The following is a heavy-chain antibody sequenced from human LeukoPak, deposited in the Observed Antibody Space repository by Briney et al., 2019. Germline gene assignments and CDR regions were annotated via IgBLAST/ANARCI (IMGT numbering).Heavy chain of an antibody. CDR1: GFTFDDYA. D-gene: IGHD3-22*01. J-gene: IGHJ5*02. Sequence: QPVGSLRLSSADSGFTFDDYAMHRVRQAPGKGLEWVSGISRNSGRIGYADSVKGRFTISRDNAKNSLYLQMNSLRAEDTALYYCAKEIGMVSSGYYYFWFDPWGQGTLVTVSS. CDR2: ISRNSGRI. V-gene: IGHV3-9*01. CDR3: AKEIGMVSSGYYYFWFDP.